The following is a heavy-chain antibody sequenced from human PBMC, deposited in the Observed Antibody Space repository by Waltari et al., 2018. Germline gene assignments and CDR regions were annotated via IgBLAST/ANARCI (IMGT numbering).Heavy chain of an antibody. CDR3: ASTYYYGSGSYYNRLYYYYGMDV. Sequence: QVQLQQWGAGLLKPSETLSLTCAVYGGSFSGYYWSWIRQPPGKGLEWIGEINHSGSTNSNPSLKSRVTISVDTSKNQFSLKLSSVTAADTAVYYCASTYYYGSGSYYNRLYYYYGMDVWGQGTTVTVSS. CDR1: GGSFSGYY. D-gene: IGHD3-10*01. CDR2: INHSGST. V-gene: IGHV4-34*01. J-gene: IGHJ6*02.